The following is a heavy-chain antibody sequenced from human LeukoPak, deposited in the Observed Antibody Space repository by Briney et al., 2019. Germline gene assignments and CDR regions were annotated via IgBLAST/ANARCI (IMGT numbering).Heavy chain of an antibody. V-gene: IGHV3-7*03. D-gene: IGHD3-16*01. Sequence: GGSLRLSCAASGFTFSSYWMNWARQAPGKGLEWVASINHNGNVNYYVDSVKGRFTISRDNAKNSLYLQMSNLRAEDTAVYFWARGGGLDVWGQGATVTVSS. CDR1: GFTFSSYW. CDR2: INHNGNVN. J-gene: IGHJ6*02. CDR3: ARGGGLDV.